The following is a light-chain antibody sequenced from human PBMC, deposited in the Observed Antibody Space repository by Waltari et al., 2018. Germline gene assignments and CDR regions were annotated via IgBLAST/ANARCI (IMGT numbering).Light chain of an antibody. CDR1: SGHSSYA. V-gene: IGLV4-69*01. CDR3: QTGGFGIWV. Sequence: QLLLTQSPSASASLGASVKLTCTLSSGHSSYAIAWHQQQPDKGPRYLMKVNSDGSHIKGDGIPDRCSGSSSGAGRYLTISSLQSEDEADYYCQTGGFGIWVFGGGTKLTVL. CDR2: VNSDGSH. J-gene: IGLJ3*02.